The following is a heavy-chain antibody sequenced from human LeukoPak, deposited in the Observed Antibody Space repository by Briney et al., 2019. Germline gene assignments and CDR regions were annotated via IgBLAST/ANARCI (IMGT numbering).Heavy chain of an antibody. D-gene: IGHD6-13*01. CDR3: ARRSSSSWYIFDY. CDR2: MSPNSGDT. V-gene: IGHV1-8*01. CDR1: GYTFTSYD. Sequence: ASVKVSCKASGYTFTSYDFNWVRQATGQRPEWMGWMSPNSGDTGYAQKFQDRVTMTRNTSISTAYMELSSLRSDDTAVYYCARRSSSSWYIFDYWGQGTLVTVSS. J-gene: IGHJ4*02.